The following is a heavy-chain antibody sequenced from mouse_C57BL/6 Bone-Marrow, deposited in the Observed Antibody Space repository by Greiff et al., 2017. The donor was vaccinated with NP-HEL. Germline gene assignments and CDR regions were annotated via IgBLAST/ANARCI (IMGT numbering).Heavy chain of an antibody. V-gene: IGHV1-55*01. D-gene: IGHD1-1*01. CDR3: ARKDETVIATRDYAMDY. J-gene: IGHJ4*01. Sequence: VQLQQPGAELVKPGASVKMSCKASGYTFTSYWITWVKQRPGQGLEWIGDIYPGSGSTNYNEKFKSKATLTVDTSSSTAYMQLSSLTSEDSAVYYCARKDETVIATRDYAMDYWGQGTSVTVSS. CDR2: IYPGSGST. CDR1: GYTFTSYW.